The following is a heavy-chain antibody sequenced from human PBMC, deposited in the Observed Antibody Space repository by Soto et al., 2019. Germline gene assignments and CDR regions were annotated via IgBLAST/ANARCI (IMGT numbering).Heavy chain of an antibody. CDR1: GFTFSSYA. CDR2: ISGSGGST. Sequence: EVQLLESGGGLVQPGGSLRLSCAASGFTFSSYAMSWVRQAPGKGLEWVSAISGSGGSTYYADSVKGRFTISRDNSKNTQYLQMNSLRARDTAEYYCAKNPEYSYGHYYFDYWGQGTLVTVSS. CDR3: AKNPEYSYGHYYFDY. V-gene: IGHV3-23*01. D-gene: IGHD5-18*01. J-gene: IGHJ4*02.